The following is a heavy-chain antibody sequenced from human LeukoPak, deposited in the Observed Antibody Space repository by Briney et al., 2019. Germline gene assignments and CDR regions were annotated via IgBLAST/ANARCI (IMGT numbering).Heavy chain of an antibody. CDR2: ISSSGSTI. CDR1: GFTFSSYE. D-gene: IGHD6-19*01. Sequence: GGSLRLSCAASGFTFSSYELNWVRQAPGKGLEWVSYISSSGSTIYYADSVKGRFTISRDNAKNSLYLQMNSLRAEDTAVYYCARLPSEGGWYDFDSWGQGTLVTVSS. CDR3: ARLPSEGGWYDFDS. J-gene: IGHJ4*02. V-gene: IGHV3-48*03.